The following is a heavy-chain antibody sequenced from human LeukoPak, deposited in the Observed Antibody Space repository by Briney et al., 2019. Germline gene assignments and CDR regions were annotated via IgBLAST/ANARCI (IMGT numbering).Heavy chain of an antibody. V-gene: IGHV1-69*04. CDR3: ASPLGYSSGGPGNYYFDY. CDR1: GGTFSSYA. D-gene: IGHD6-19*01. J-gene: IGHJ4*02. CDR2: IIPILGIA. Sequence: ASVKLSCKAYGGTFSSYAISWVRQDPGQGLEWMGRIIPILGIANYAQKFQGRVTITADKSTSTAYMELSSLRSEDTAVYYCASPLGYSSGGPGNYYFDYWGQGTLVTVSS.